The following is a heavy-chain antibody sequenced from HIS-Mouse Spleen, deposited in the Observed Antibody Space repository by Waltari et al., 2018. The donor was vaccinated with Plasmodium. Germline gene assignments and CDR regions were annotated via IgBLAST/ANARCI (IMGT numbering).Heavy chain of an antibody. J-gene: IGHJ3*02. D-gene: IGHD1-7*01. Sequence: QVQLVESGGGVVKPGRSLRLSCAASGFTFSSYGMHWVRQAPGKGLEWVEVISYDGSNKYYADSVKGRFTISRDNSKNTLYLQMNSLRAEDTAVYYCARVDNWNFDAFDIWGQGTMVTVSS. V-gene: IGHV3-30*03. CDR1: GFTFSSYG. CDR2: ISYDGSNK. CDR3: ARVDNWNFDAFDI.